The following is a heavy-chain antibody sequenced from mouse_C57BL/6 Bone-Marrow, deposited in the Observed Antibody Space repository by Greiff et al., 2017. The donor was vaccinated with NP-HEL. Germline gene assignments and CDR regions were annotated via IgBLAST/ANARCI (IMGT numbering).Heavy chain of an antibody. CDR3: ARWDYGNPFAY. CDR2: INPGSGGT. J-gene: IGHJ3*01. Sequence: VQLQQSGAELVRPGTSVKVSCKASGYAFTNYLIEWVKQRPGQGLEWIGVINPGSGGTNYTEKFKGKATLTADKSSSTAYMQLSSLTSEDSAVYFCARWDYGNPFAYWGQGTLVTVSA. V-gene: IGHV1-54*01. D-gene: IGHD2-1*01. CDR1: GYAFTNYL.